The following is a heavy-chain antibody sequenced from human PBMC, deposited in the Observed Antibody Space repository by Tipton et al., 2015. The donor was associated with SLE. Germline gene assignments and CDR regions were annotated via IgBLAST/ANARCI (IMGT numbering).Heavy chain of an antibody. D-gene: IGHD2-15*01. CDR3: ARGGDIVVPDY. CDR1: GGSISSGSYY. V-gene: IGHV4-61*09. Sequence: TLSLTCTVSGGSISSGSYYWSWIRQPAGKGLEWIGYIYTSGSTNYNPSLKSRVTISADTSKNHLSLKLSSVTAADTAVYYCARGGDIVVPDYWGQGTLVTVSS. CDR2: IYTSGST. J-gene: IGHJ4*02.